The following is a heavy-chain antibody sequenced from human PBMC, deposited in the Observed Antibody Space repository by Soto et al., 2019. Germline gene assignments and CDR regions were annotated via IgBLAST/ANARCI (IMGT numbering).Heavy chain of an antibody. D-gene: IGHD6-13*01. CDR2: ISAYNGNT. Sequence: ASVKASCKASGYTFTSYGMSWVRQAPGQGLEWMGWISAYNGNTNYAQKLQGWVTMTRDTSISTAYMELSRLRSDDTAVYYCARDRDSRLGYWGQGTLVTVSS. CDR3: ARDRDSRLGY. CDR1: GYTFTSYG. J-gene: IGHJ4*02. V-gene: IGHV1-18*01.